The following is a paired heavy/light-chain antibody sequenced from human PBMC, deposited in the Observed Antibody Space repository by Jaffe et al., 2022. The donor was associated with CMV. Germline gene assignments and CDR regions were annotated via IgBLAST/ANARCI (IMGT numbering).Heavy chain of an antibody. J-gene: IGHJ6*03. CDR3: ARTYCSSTSCYLGGWYYYYMDV. CDR1: GGSISSYY. Sequence: QVQLQESGPGLVKPSETLSLTCTVSGGSISSYYWSWIRQPPGKGLEWIGYIYYSGSTNYNPSLKSRVTISVDTSKNQFSLKLSSVTAADTAVYYCARTYCSSTSCYLGGWYYYYMDVWGKGTTVTVSS. D-gene: IGHD2-2*01. V-gene: IGHV4-59*01. CDR2: IYYSGST.
Light chain of an antibody. V-gene: IGKV1-39*01. CDR3: QQSYSTPLA. CDR2: AAS. J-gene: IGKJ2*01. CDR1: QSISSY. Sequence: DIQMTQSPSSLSASVGDRVTITCRASQSISSYLNWYQQKPGKAPKLLIYAASSLQSGVPSRFSGSGSGTDFTLTISSLQPEDFATYYCQQSYSTPLAFGQGTKLEIK.